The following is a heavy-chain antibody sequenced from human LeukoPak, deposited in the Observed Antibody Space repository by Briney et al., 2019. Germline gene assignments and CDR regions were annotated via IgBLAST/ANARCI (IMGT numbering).Heavy chain of an antibody. Sequence: GGSLRLSCAASGFTFSSYEMNWVRQAPGKGLEWVSYISSSGSTIYYADSVKGRFTISRDNAKNSLYLQMNSLRAEDTAVYYCARGGAPYDFWSGSPLDVWGQGTTVTVSS. D-gene: IGHD3-3*01. J-gene: IGHJ6*02. CDR2: ISSSGSTI. CDR3: ARGGAPYDFWSGSPLDV. V-gene: IGHV3-48*03. CDR1: GFTFSSYE.